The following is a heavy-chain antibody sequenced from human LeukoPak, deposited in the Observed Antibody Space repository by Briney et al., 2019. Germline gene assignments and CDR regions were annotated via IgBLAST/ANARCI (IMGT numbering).Heavy chain of an antibody. J-gene: IGHJ4*02. D-gene: IGHD3-10*01. CDR1: GYSISRGYY. CDR3: ARAGWIITSGIDY. Sequence: SETLSLTCGVSGYSISRGYYWAWIRQPPGKGLEWIGTIYHIGSTYYTPSLGSRVTISVDTSKKEFSLNLKSVTAPDTAVYYCARAGWIITSGIDYWGKGALVTVSS. CDR2: IYHIGST. V-gene: IGHV4-38-2*01.